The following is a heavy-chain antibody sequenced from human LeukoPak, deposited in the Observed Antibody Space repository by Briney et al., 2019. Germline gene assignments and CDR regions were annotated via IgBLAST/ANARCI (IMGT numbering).Heavy chain of an antibody. J-gene: IGHJ4*02. CDR1: GGSISSYY. D-gene: IGHD3-3*01. CDR3: ARVGGDGPSLRFLEWTYYFDY. CDR2: IYYSGST. Sequence: SETLSLTCTVSGGSISSYYWSWIRQPPGKGLEWIGYIYYSGSTNYSPPLKSRVTISVDTSKNQFSLKLSSVTAADTAVYYCARVGGDGPSLRFLEWTYYFDYWGQGTLVTVSS. V-gene: IGHV4-59*01.